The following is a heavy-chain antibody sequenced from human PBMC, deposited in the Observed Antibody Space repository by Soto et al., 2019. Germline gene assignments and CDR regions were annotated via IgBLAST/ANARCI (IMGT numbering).Heavy chain of an antibody. V-gene: IGHV1-69*12. J-gene: IGHJ6*02. CDR2: IIPIFRTA. CDR1: GGTFSRYA. Sequence: QVQLVQSGAEVKKPGSSVKVSCKASGGTFSRYAISWVRQAPGQGLEWMGGIIPIFRTADYAQTFQGRVTITADESTSTAYMELSSLRSEDTAVYYCVSHTGSSPEGRYYYGLDVWGQGTTVTVS. D-gene: IGHD1-26*01. CDR3: VSHTGSSPEGRYYYGLDV.